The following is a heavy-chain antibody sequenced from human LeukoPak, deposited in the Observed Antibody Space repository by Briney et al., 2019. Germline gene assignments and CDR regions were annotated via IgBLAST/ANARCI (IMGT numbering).Heavy chain of an antibody. CDR3: ASQKLDGYNSGWFDP. CDR2: IFYSGGT. Sequence: PSETLSLTCTVSGGSISSSNYYWGWIRQPPGKGLERIGSIFYSGGTYYNPSLKSRVTISVDTSKNQFSLKLSSVTAADTAVYYCASQKLDGYNSGWFDPWGQGTLVTVSS. CDR1: GGSISSSNYY. J-gene: IGHJ5*02. D-gene: IGHD5-24*01. V-gene: IGHV4-39*07.